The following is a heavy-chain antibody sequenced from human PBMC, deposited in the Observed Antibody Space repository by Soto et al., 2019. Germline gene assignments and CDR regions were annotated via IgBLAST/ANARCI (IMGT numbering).Heavy chain of an antibody. CDR1: GYTFTSYA. CDR2: INAGNGNT. J-gene: IGHJ3*02. V-gene: IGHV1-3*01. D-gene: IGHD2-2*01. Sequence: ASVKVSCKASGYTFTSYAMHWVRQAPGQRLEWMGWINAGNGNTKYSQKFQGRVTITRDTSASTAYMELSSLRSEDTAVYYCARGYCSSTSCNGAFDIWGQGTMVTVSS. CDR3: ARGYCSSTSCNGAFDI.